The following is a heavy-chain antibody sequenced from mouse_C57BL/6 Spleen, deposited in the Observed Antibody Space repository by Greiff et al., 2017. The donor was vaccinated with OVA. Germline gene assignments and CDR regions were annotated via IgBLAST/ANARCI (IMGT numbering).Heavy chain of an antibody. D-gene: IGHD2-4*01. Sequence: VQLQQSGAELVRPGASVKLSCTASGFNIKDDYLHWVKQRPEQGLEWIGWIDPENGDTEYASKFQGKAPITADTSSNTAYLQLSSLTSEDTAVYYGTTPYYEYDGGGYWGQGTTLTVSS. CDR3: TTPYYEYDGGGY. J-gene: IGHJ2*01. V-gene: IGHV14-4*01. CDR2: IDPENGDT. CDR1: GFNIKDDY.